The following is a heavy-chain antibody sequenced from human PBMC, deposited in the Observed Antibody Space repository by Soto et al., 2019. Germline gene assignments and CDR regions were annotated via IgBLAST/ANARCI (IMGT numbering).Heavy chain of an antibody. Sequence: QVQLVESGGGVVQPGRSLRLSCVASGFTFSSYALHWVRQAPGKGLDWVAVISYDGSNKYYADSVKGRFTISRDNSKNTLYLQMDSLRAEDTAVYYCARSKSPPEFDYWGQGTLVTVSS. V-gene: IGHV3-30-3*01. CDR2: ISYDGSNK. CDR1: GFTFSSYA. J-gene: IGHJ4*02. CDR3: ARSKSPPEFDY.